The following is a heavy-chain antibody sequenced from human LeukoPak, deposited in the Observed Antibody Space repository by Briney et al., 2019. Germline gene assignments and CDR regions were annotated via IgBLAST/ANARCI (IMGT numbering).Heavy chain of an antibody. CDR2: IYTNGST. D-gene: IGHD2-21*02. V-gene: IGHV4-4*07. CDR3: ARSRPSTYCGGDCYSGPYWYFDL. Sequence: PSETLSLTCTVSGGSISSYYWSWIRQPAGKGLEWIGRIYTNGSTNYNPSLKSRVTMSVDTSKNQFSLKLSSVTAADTAVYYCARSRPSTYCGGDCYSGPYWYFDLWGRGTLVTVSS. J-gene: IGHJ2*01. CDR1: GGSISSYY.